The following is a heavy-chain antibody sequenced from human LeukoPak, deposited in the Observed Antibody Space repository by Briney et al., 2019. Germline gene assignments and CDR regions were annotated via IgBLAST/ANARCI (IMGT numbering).Heavy chain of an antibody. V-gene: IGHV4-59*01. D-gene: IGHD2-2*01. Sequence: SETLSLTCTVSGGSISRYYWGWIRQPPGKGLEWIGYIFHSGTTNYNPSLKSRVTISIDTSKNQFSLKLSSVTAADTAVYYCTRHLNQLLGWFDPWGQGTLVTVSS. CDR2: IFHSGTT. J-gene: IGHJ5*02. CDR1: GGSISRYY. CDR3: TRHLNQLLGWFDP.